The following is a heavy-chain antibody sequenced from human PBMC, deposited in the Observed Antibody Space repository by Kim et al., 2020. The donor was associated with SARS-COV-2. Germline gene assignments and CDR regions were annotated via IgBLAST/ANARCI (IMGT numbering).Heavy chain of an antibody. Sequence: SVKVSCKASGGTFSSYAISWVRQAPGQGLEWMGGIIPIFGTANYAQKFQGRVTITADESTSTAYMELSSLRSEDTAVYYCAWSIAAAGTGGPYYYYYGMDVWGQGTTVTVSS. V-gene: IGHV1-69*13. D-gene: IGHD6-13*01. CDR1: GGTFSSYA. CDR2: IIPIFGTA. J-gene: IGHJ6*02. CDR3: AWSIAAAGTGGPYYYYYGMDV.